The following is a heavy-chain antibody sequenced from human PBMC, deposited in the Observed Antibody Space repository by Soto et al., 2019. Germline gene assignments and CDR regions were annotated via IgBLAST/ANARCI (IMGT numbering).Heavy chain of an antibody. D-gene: IGHD3-10*02. J-gene: IGHJ6*02. CDR3: ARHVHYVSYYYYGMDG. Sequence: KPXETLCRTCHVSGASNNNHYWHWIREPPGKGLEWIGYIYDSGSTNYNPSLKSRVTISVDTSKNQFSLKLSSETAADTAVYYCARHVHYVSYYYYGMDGWGQGTRVIVYS. CDR2: IYDSGST. V-gene: IGHV4-59*11. CDR1: GASNNNHY.